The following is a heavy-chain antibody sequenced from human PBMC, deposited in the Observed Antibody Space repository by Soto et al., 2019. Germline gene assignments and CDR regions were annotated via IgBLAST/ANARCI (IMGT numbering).Heavy chain of an antibody. D-gene: IGHD3-10*01. Sequence: ASVKVSCKASGYTFINYPLHWVRQAPGQRPEWMGWINAGDDTTQYSQKFQGRFTITRDTSASTGYMELNSLTSDDTAVYYCARDPFTLLRGVIPYLDYWGQGTLVTVSS. J-gene: IGHJ4*02. CDR1: GYTFINYP. CDR2: INAGDDTT. CDR3: ARDPFTLLRGVIPYLDY. V-gene: IGHV1-3*01.